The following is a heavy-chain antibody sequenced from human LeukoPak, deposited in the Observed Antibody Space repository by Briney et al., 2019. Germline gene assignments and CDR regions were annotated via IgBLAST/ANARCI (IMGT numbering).Heavy chain of an antibody. CDR1: GFTFSSYG. Sequence: PGRSLRLSCAASGFTFSSYGMHWVRQAPGKGLEWVAVIWYDGSNKYYADSVKGRFTISRDNSKNTLYLQMNNLRAEDTAVYYCARLDGITGTTGTYWGQGTLVTVSS. CDR3: ARLDGITGTTGTY. D-gene: IGHD1-14*01. V-gene: IGHV3-33*01. CDR2: IWYDGSNK. J-gene: IGHJ4*02.